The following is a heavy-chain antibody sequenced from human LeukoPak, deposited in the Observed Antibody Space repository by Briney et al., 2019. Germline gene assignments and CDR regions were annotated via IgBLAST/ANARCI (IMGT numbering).Heavy chain of an antibody. CDR2: IIPILGIA. J-gene: IGHJ4*02. D-gene: IGHD1-26*01. CDR3: ARDSGSQASDFDY. Sequence: SVKVSCKASGGTFSSYTISWVRQAHGQGLEWMGRIIPILGIANYAQKFQGRVTITADKSTSTAYMELSSLRSEDTAVYYCARDSGSQASDFDYWGQGTLVTVSS. V-gene: IGHV1-69*04. CDR1: GGTFSSYT.